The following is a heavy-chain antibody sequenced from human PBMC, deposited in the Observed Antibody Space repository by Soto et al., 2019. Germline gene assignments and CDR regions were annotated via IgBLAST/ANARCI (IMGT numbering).Heavy chain of an antibody. CDR3: AKGDPLGYCSGGSCFKNDAFDI. Sequence: QVQLVESGGGVVQPGRSLRLSCAASGFTFSSYGMHWVRQAPGKGLEWVAVLSYDGSNKYYADSVKGRFTISRDNSKNTLYLQMNSLRAEDTAVHYCAKGDPLGYCSGGSCFKNDAFDIWGQGTMVTVSS. D-gene: IGHD2-15*01. CDR1: GFTFSSYG. V-gene: IGHV3-30*18. CDR2: LSYDGSNK. J-gene: IGHJ3*02.